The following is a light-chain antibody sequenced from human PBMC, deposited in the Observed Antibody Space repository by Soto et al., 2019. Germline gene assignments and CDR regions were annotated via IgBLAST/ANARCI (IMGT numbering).Light chain of an antibody. CDR2: GAS. CDR1: QSVSSTY. J-gene: IGKJ2*01. V-gene: IGKV3-20*01. CDR3: EQYDSSPYT. Sequence: EIELTQSPGTLSLSPGERATLSCRASQSVSSTYLAWYQHKPGQAPRLLIYGASSRETGIPDTFSGSGSGTDFTLTISRLEPEDFAVYYCEQYDSSPYTFGQGTKLEIK.